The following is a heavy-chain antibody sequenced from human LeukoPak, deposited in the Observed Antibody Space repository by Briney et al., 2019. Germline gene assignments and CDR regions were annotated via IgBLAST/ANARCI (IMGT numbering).Heavy chain of an antibody. D-gene: IGHD3-16*01. J-gene: IGHJ3*02. V-gene: IGHV3-21*01. Sequence: PGGSLRLSCAASGFTFSSYSMNWVRQAPGKGLEWVSSISSSSSYIYYADSVKGRFTISRDNAKNSLYLQMNSLRAEDTAVYYCARVLWARIWGAFDIWGQGTMVTVSS. CDR2: ISSSSSYI. CDR1: GFTFSSYS. CDR3: ARVLWARIWGAFDI.